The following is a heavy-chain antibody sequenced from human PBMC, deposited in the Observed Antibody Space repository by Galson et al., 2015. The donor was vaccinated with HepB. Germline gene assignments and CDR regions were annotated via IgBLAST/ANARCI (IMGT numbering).Heavy chain of an antibody. V-gene: IGHV4-61*01. CDR3: ARSQADYYDFSGYFGGWWFDP. CDR2: IYYSGST. D-gene: IGHD3-22*01. Sequence: SETLSLTCTVSGDSVSSSSYYWSWIRQPPGKGLEWIGYIYYSGSTKYNLSLKSRVTISLDTSKKQFSLKLSSVTAADTAVYYCARSQADYYDFSGYFGGWWFDPWGQGTLVTVSS. CDR1: GDSVSSSSYY. J-gene: IGHJ5*02.